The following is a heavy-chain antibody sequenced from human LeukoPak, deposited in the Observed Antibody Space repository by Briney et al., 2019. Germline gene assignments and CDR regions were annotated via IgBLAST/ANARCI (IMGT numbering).Heavy chain of an antibody. CDR1: GGSISSGGYS. CDR3: ARVWWNYYYGMDV. J-gene: IGHJ6*02. CDR2: IYHSGST. V-gene: IGHV4-30-2*01. D-gene: IGHD3-16*01. Sequence: SETLSLTCAVSGGSISSGGYSWSWIRQPPGKGLEWIGYIYHSGSTNYNPSLKSRVTISVDTSKNQFSLKLSSVTAADTAVYYCARVWWNYYYGMDVWGQGTTVTVSS.